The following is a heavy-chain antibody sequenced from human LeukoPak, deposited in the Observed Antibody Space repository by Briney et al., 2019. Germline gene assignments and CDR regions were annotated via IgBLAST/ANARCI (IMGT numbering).Heavy chain of an antibody. V-gene: IGHV4-39*01. CDR3: VRESGSYFHY. CDR1: GGSISSSSYY. D-gene: IGHD1-26*01. J-gene: IGHJ4*02. Sequence: PSETLSLTCTVSGGSISSSSYYWGWIRQPPGKGLEWIGSIYYSGSTYYNPSLKSRVTISVDTSKNQFSLKLNSVTAADTAVYYCVRESGSYFHYWGPGTRVIVSS. CDR2: IYYSGST.